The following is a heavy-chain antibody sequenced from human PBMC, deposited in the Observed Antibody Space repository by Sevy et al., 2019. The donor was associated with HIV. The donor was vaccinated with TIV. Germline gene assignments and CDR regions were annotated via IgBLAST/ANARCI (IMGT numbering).Heavy chain of an antibody. CDR2: IYYSGST. CDR1: GGSISSSSYY. CDR3: ARPSGGYYGSGSYRGGYWFDP. D-gene: IGHD3-10*01. J-gene: IGHJ5*02. V-gene: IGHV4-39*01. Sequence: ETLSLTCTVSGGSISSSSYYWGWIRQPPGKGLEWIGSIYYSGSTYYNPSLKSRVTISVDTSKNQFSLKLSSVTAADTAVYYCARPSGGYYGSGSYRGGYWFDPWGQGTLVTVSS.